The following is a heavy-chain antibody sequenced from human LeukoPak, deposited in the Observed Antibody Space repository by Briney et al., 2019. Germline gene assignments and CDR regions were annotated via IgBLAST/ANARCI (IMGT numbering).Heavy chain of an antibody. CDR1: GFTFSNAW. J-gene: IGHJ3*02. V-gene: IGHV3-15*07. CDR3: AKFVSVGDYGAHDAFDI. CDR2: IKSKTDGGTT. Sequence: GGSLRLSCAASGFTFSNAWMNWVRQAPGKGLEWVGRIKSKTDGGTTDYAAPVKGRFTISRDDSKNTLYLQMNSLRAEDTAVYYCAKFVSVGDYGAHDAFDIWGQGTMVTVSS. D-gene: IGHD4-17*01.